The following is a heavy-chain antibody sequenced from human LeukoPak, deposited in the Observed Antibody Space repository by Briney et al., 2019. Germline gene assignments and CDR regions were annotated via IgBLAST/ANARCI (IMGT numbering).Heavy chain of an antibody. CDR3: ARLYYYDSSGYDDY. V-gene: IGHV1-69*13. CDR1: GGTFSSYA. Sequence: SVKVSCKASGGTFSSYAISWVRQAPGQGLEWMGGIIPIFGTANYAQKFQGRVTITADESTSTAYMELSSLRSEDTAVYYCARLYYYDSSGYDDYWGQGTTVTVSS. CDR2: IIPIFGTA. D-gene: IGHD3-22*01. J-gene: IGHJ4*03.